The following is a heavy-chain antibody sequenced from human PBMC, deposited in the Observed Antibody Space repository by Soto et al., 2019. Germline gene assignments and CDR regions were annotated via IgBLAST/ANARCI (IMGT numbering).Heavy chain of an antibody. CDR3: AKGSIAARRPIFHYGMDV. V-gene: IGHV3-43*01. CDR2: ISWDGGST. Sequence: HPGGSLRLSCAASGFTFDDYTMHWVRQAPGKGLEWVSLISWDGGSTYYADSVKGRFTISRDNSKNSLYLQMNSLRTEDTALYYCAKGSIAARRPIFHYGMDVWGQGTTVTVSS. CDR1: GFTFDDYT. D-gene: IGHD6-6*01. J-gene: IGHJ6*02.